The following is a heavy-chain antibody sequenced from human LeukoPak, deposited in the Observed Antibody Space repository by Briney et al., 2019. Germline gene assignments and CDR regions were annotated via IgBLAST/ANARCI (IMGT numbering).Heavy chain of an antibody. V-gene: IGHV3-48*02. D-gene: IGHD3-22*01. J-gene: IGHJ1*01. CDR1: GFTFSSDS. Sequence: GSLRLSCAVSGFTFSSDSTSWVRQGPGKGLEWLSYISSSSNTIKYADSVKGRFTISRDNDKNSLYLQLNRLRDDDTAVYYCVRGASSGYYFVRYFHHWGQGTLVTVSS. CDR3: VRGASSGYYFVRYFHH. CDR2: ISSSSNTI.